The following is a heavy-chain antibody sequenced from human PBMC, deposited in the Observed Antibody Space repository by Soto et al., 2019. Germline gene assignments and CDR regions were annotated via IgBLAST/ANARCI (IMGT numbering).Heavy chain of an antibody. J-gene: IGHJ6*02. CDR2: ISYDESKK. Sequence: PGGSLRLSCAASGFPFSSYAMHWVRQAPGKGLEWVAVISYDESKKFYADSVRGRFTISKDNSKNTVYLQMNSLRAEDTAIYYCARDYMVVLQYFEWLLQSGMDVWGQGTTVTVSS. CDR3: ARDYMVVLQYFEWLLQSGMDV. CDR1: GFPFSSYA. V-gene: IGHV3-30-3*01. D-gene: IGHD3-9*01.